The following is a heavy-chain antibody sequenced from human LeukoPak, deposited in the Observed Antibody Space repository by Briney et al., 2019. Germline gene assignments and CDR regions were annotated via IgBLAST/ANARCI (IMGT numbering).Heavy chain of an antibody. Sequence: GSVKVSCKASGYTFTSYGISWVRQAPGQGLEWMAWISAYNGNTNYAQKLQGRVTMTTDTSTSTAYMELRSLRSDDTAVYYCATYCSSTSCLTRGGAFDIWGQGTMVTVSS. CDR1: GYTFTSYG. D-gene: IGHD2-2*01. J-gene: IGHJ3*02. CDR3: ATYCSSTSCLTRGGAFDI. V-gene: IGHV1-18*01. CDR2: ISAYNGNT.